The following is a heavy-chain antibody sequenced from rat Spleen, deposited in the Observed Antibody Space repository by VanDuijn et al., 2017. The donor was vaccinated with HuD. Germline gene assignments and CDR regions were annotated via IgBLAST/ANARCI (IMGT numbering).Heavy chain of an antibody. V-gene: IGHV2-63*01. Sequence: QVQLKESGPGLVQPSQTLSLTCTVSGFSLTSSNVHWVRQTTGKGLEWMGRMKYHGDTSYNSALKSRLSISRDTSKSQVFLEMNNLQIEDTAMYFCASQYYYDGYYRDYWGQGVMVTVSS. CDR1: GFSLTSSN. CDR2: MKYHGDT. J-gene: IGHJ2*01. CDR3: ASQYYYDGYYRDY. D-gene: IGHD1-12*03.